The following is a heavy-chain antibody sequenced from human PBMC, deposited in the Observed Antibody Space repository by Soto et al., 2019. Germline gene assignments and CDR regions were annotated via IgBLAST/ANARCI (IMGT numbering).Heavy chain of an antibody. CDR1: GFTFSSYS. CDR2: ISSSGSTI. Sequence: PGGSLRLSCAASGFTFSSYSMSWIRQAPGKGLEWVSYISSSGSTIYYADSVKGRFTISRDNAKNSLYLQMNSLRAEDTAVYYCARIPPYGDYWFDPWGQGTLVTVSS. CDR3: ARIPPYGDYWFDP. V-gene: IGHV3-48*04. J-gene: IGHJ5*02. D-gene: IGHD4-17*01.